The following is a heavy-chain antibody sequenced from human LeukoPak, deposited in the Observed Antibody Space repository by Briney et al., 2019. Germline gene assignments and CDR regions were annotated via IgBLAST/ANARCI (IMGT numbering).Heavy chain of an antibody. CDR2: IYYSGST. CDR1: GGSISSSSYY. D-gene: IGHD3-9*01. V-gene: IGHV4-39*07. J-gene: IGHJ4*02. CDR3: ARVTGYTIEDYFDY. Sequence: PSETLSLTCTVSGGSISSSSYYWGWIRQPPGKGLEWIGSIYYSGSTYYNPSLTSRVTISVDTSKNQFSLKLRSVTAADTAVYYCARVTGYTIEDYFDYWGQGTLVTVSS.